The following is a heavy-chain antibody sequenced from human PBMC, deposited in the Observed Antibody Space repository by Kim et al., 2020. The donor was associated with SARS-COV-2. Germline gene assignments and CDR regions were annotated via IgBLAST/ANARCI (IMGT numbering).Heavy chain of an antibody. D-gene: IGHD2-15*01. CDR3: TTESGLRGSCYGLCQDY. V-gene: IGHV3-15*01. CDR1: KFTFSNAW. J-gene: IGHJ4*02. Sequence: GGSLRLSCVVSKFTFSNAWMSWVRQAPGKGLEWVGRIKSKIEGGTTDYAAPVKGRFTISRDDSKNTLYLQMNSLKTEDTAVYYCTTESGLRGSCYGLCQDYWGQGTLVTVSS. CDR2: IKSKIEGGTT.